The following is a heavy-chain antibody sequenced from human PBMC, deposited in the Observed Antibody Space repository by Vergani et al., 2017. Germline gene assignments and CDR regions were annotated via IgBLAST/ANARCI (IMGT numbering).Heavy chain of an antibody. V-gene: IGHV3-48*04. Sequence: VQLVESGGGVVQPGRSLRLSCAASGFTFSSYSMSWIRQAPGKGLEWVSYISSSGSTIYYADSVKGRFTISRDNAKNSLYLQMNSLRAEDTAVYYCAREGTYYDFWSGYPDYYYGMDVWGQGTTVTVSS. CDR1: GFTFSSYS. D-gene: IGHD3-3*01. CDR2: ISSSGSTI. CDR3: AREGTYYDFWSGYPDYYYGMDV. J-gene: IGHJ6*02.